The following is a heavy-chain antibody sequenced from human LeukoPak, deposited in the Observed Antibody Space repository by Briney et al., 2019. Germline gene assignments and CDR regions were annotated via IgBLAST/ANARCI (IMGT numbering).Heavy chain of an antibody. J-gene: IGHJ6*03. Sequence: GGPLRLSCVGTGFTFRSYAMTWIRQAPGKGLEWVVDIGGSGSSAFYADSVKGRFTISRDNAKSTLYVEMHSLRVEDTAVYFCAKLADFWSGYYSSFYYYYMDVWGKGTAVTVAS. CDR2: IGGSGSSA. D-gene: IGHD3-3*01. CDR1: GFTFRSYA. CDR3: AKLADFWSGYYSSFYYYYMDV. V-gene: IGHV3-23*01.